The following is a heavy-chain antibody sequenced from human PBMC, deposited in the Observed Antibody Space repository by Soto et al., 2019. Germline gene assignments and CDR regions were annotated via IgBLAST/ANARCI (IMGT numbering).Heavy chain of an antibody. Sequence: PGGSLRLSCAASGFSLSNYVMNWVRQAPGKGLEWISSIGSSSGTMFHADSVKGRFTISRDNAKNSLYLQMNSLRAEDTAVYYCARPYYSDSSAYSWTFDIWGQGTMVTVSS. V-gene: IGHV3-48*01. J-gene: IGHJ3*02. CDR1: GFSLSNYV. CDR2: IGSSSGTM. D-gene: IGHD3-22*01. CDR3: ARPYYSDSSAYSWTFDI.